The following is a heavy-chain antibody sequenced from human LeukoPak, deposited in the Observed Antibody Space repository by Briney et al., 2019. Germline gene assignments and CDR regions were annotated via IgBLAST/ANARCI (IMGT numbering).Heavy chain of an antibody. D-gene: IGHD6-19*01. CDR2: IIPIFGTA. V-gene: IGHV1-69*05. J-gene: IGHJ4*02. Sequence: ASVKVSCKASGGTFSSYAISWVRQAPGQGREWMGRIIPIFGTANYAQKSQRRVTITRDTYTSTVYLDLGSLRSEDTAVYYCARRPLLLAIAVAPGLFDYWGQGTLVTVSS. CDR3: ARRPLLLAIAVAPGLFDY. CDR1: GGTFSSYA.